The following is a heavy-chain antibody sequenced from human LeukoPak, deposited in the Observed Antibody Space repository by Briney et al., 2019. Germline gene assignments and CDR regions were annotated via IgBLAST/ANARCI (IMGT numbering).Heavy chain of an antibody. CDR1: GGSISSSSYY. Sequence: YPSETLSLTCTVSGGSISSSSYYWGWIRQPPGKGLEWIGSIYYSGSTYHNPSLKSRVTISVDTSKNQFSLKLSSVTAADTAVYYCARAPYYDFWSGYQYYFDYWGQGTLVTVSS. D-gene: IGHD3-3*01. CDR3: ARAPYYDFWSGYQYYFDY. J-gene: IGHJ4*02. CDR2: IYYSGST. V-gene: IGHV4-39*01.